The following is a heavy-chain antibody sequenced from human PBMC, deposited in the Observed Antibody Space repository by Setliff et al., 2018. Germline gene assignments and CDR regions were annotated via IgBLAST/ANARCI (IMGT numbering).Heavy chain of an antibody. CDR1: GYSFTTYW. D-gene: IGHD1-26*01. V-gene: IGHV5-51*01. CDR2: IFPGDSDT. Sequence: GESLKISCKASGYSFTTYWIGWVRQMPGKGLEWMGIIFPGDSDTRYSPSFQGQVTISADKSISTAYLRWSSLKASVTAMYYCASSSGSSSNDAFDIWGQGTTVTVSS. CDR3: ASSSGSSSNDAFDI. J-gene: IGHJ3*02.